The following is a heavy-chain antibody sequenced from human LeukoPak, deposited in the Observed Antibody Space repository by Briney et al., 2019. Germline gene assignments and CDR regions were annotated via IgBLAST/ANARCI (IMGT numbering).Heavy chain of an antibody. CDR2: ISSSGRNI. CDR3: ARGLFNGYDTALTPFDH. CDR1: GFTFSNYE. J-gene: IGHJ4*02. Sequence: GGSLRLSCAASGFTFSNYEFNWVRQAPGKGLEWVSYISSSGRNIYYADSVKGRFTISRDNSKNTLYLQMNSLRDEDTAVYFCARGLFNGYDTALTPFDHWGLGTLVTVSS. V-gene: IGHV3-48*03. D-gene: IGHD5-12*01.